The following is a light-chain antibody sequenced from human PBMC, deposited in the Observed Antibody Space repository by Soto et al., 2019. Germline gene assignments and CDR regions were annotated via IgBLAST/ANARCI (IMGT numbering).Light chain of an antibody. Sequence: QSVLTQPPSVSGAPGQRVTISCTGSSSNIGTGYDVHWYQQLPGTAPKLLIYGNSNRPSGVPDRFSGSKSGTTASLAITGLQAEDEADYYCPYSDSSWVLFGGGTKVTVL. CDR1: SSNIGTGYD. CDR3: PYSDSSWVL. CDR2: GNS. V-gene: IGLV1-40*01. J-gene: IGLJ2*01.